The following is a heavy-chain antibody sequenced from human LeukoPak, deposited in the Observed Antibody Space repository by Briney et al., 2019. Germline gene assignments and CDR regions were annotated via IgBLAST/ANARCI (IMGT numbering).Heavy chain of an antibody. CDR3: AKGAASRGYTYVAN. J-gene: IGHJ4*02. Sequence: GSLRLSCAASAFPFRSYAMIWVRQAPGKGLEWVSGISGSGGSTYYSDSAKGRFTISRDNSNNTLYLQMNSLRAEDTAVYYCAKGAASRGYTYVANWGQGTLVTVSS. CDR2: ISGSGGST. V-gene: IGHV3-23*01. D-gene: IGHD5-18*01. CDR1: AFPFRSYA.